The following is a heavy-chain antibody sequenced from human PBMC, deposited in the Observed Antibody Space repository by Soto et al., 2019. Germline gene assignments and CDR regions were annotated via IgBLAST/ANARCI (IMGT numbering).Heavy chain of an antibody. J-gene: IGHJ4*02. CDR3: AISQDRGGRTTFIY. CDR2: INWKSDI. V-gene: IGHV3-9*01. CDR1: GFTFDDNA. D-gene: IGHD3-16*01. Sequence: GGSLRLSCAVSGFTFDDNAMHWVRQAPEKGLEWVSGINWKSDIGYADSVKGRFTISRDNAENSIYQQMNSLRAEDTALYYCAISQDRGGRTTFIYWGQGTQVTVSS.